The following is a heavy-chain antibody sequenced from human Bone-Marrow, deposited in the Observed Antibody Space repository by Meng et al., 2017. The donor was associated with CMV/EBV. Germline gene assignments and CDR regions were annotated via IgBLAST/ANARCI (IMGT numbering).Heavy chain of an antibody. V-gene: IGHV1-46*01. CDR3: ARDATVAEFDP. Sequence: ASVKVSCKASGYTFTSYYMHWVRQAPGQGLEWMGIINPSGGSTSYAQKLQGRVTMTTDTSTSTAYMELRSLRSDDTAVYYCARDATVAEFDPWGQGTLVTVSS. J-gene: IGHJ5*02. CDR2: INPSGGST. CDR1: GYTFTSYY. D-gene: IGHD4-23*01.